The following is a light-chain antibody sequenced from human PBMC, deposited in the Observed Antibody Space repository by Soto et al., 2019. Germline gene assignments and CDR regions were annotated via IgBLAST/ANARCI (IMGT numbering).Light chain of an antibody. V-gene: IGKV3-11*01. CDR3: QQRFNWWT. CDR1: QSVSNF. Sequence: EIVMTQSPATLSLSPGERATLSCRASQSVSNFLAWYQQKPGQAPRLLIYDASNRATGIPARFSGSGSGTDFTLTISSLEPEDFAFYYCQQRFNWWTFGQGTKVEIK. J-gene: IGKJ1*01. CDR2: DAS.